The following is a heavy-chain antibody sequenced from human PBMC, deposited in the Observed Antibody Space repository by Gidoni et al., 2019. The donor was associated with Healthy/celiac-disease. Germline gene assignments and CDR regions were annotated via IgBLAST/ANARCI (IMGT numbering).Heavy chain of an antibody. CDR2: ISGSGGST. Sequence: EVQLVESGGGLVQPGGSLRLSCAASGFTFTSYAMSGVRQAPGKGLEWVSAISGSGGSTYYADYVKGRFTISRDNSKNTLYLQMNSLRAEDTAVYYCAKVTGWELLPHAFDIWGQGTMVTVSS. J-gene: IGHJ3*02. D-gene: IGHD1-26*01. CDR1: GFTFTSYA. CDR3: AKVTGWELLPHAFDI. V-gene: IGHV3-23*04.